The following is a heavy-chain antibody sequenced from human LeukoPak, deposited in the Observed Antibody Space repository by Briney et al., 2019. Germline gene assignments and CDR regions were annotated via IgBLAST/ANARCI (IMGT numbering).Heavy chain of an antibody. J-gene: IGHJ4*02. V-gene: IGHV3-23*01. D-gene: IGHD5-12*01. CDR3: AKCSGGYSGYDDY. CDR2: ISGSGGST. Sequence: GGSLRLSCAVSGFTFSSYAMSWVRQAPGKGLEWVSGISGSGGSTYYADSVKGRFTISRDESKNTLYLQMNSLRAEDTAVYYCAKCSGGYSGYDDYWGQGTLVTVSS. CDR1: GFTFSSYA.